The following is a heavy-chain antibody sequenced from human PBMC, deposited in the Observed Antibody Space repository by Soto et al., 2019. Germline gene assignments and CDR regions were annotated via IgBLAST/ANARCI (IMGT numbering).Heavy chain of an antibody. CDR2: MNPNSGNT. V-gene: IGHV1-8*01. CDR1: GYTFTSYD. Sequence: GASVKVSCKASGYTFTSYDINWVRQATGQGLEWMGWMNPNSGNTGYAQKFQGRVTMTRNTSISTAYMELSSLRSEDTAVYYCARVGLTHYYYYYFMDVCAQGTSVPGSS. CDR3: ARVGLTHYYYYYFMDV. J-gene: IGHJ6*03. D-gene: IGHD1-26*01.